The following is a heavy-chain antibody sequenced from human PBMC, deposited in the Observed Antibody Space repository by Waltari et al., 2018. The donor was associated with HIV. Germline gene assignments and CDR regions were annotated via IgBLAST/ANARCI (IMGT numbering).Heavy chain of an antibody. CDR1: GFTFSSYW. D-gene: IGHD6-13*01. CDR3: ASGYSSSWRSDYYYYGMDV. J-gene: IGHJ6*02. CDR2: MNSDGRST. V-gene: IGHV3-74*01. Sequence: EVQLVESGGGLVQPGGSLRLSCAASGFTFSSYWMHWVRQAPGKGLVGGSRMNSDGRSTSYADSVKGRFTISRDNAKNTLYLQMNSLRAEDTAVYYCASGYSSSWRSDYYYYGMDVWGQGTTVTVSS.